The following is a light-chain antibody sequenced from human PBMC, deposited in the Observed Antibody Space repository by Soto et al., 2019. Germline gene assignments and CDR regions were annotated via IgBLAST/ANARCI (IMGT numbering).Light chain of an antibody. CDR2: DAF. Sequence: EIVLTQSPATLYLSPGDRATLSCRANQSVGSSLAWTRQRPCQAPRPVIYDAFNRNSGTPARFSGSGSRTDFTLTISRLESSDFATYYFQQRSTWPMTFGQGTRLEI. CDR1: QSVGSS. J-gene: IGKJ5*01. V-gene: IGKV3-11*01. CDR3: QQRSTWPMT.